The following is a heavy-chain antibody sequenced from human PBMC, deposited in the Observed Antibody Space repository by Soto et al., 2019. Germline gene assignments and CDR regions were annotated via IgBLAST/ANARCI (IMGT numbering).Heavy chain of an antibody. D-gene: IGHD2-15*01. CDR2: MFYSGLT. CDR3: APLSVSLSGPYGIHV. CDR1: GGSISSYY. J-gene: IGHJ6*02. V-gene: IGHV4-39*01. Sequence: PSETLSLTCTVSGGSISSYYWAWIRQPPGKGLEWIGSMFYSGLTYYNPSLKSRVTLSVDTSKNQFSVRLNSVTAADTAVYYCAPLSVSLSGPYGIHVWGQGTTVTSP.